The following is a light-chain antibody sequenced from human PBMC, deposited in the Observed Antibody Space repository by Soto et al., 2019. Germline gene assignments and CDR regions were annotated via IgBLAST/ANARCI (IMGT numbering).Light chain of an antibody. J-gene: IGKJ5*01. CDR3: QLYGSSPPIT. CDR2: GAS. CDR1: QRVSNNY. Sequence: EIVLTQSPGTLSLSPGERATLSCRASQRVSNNYLAWYQQKPGQAPRLLIYGASTRATGIPDRFSGSGSATDFTLTISRLEPEDFAVYYCQLYGSSPPITFGQGTRLEIK. V-gene: IGKV3-20*01.